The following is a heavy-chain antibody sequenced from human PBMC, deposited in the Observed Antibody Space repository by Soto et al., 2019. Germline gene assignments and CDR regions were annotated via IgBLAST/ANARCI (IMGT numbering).Heavy chain of an antibody. J-gene: IGHJ5*02. CDR2: IYYSGTT. D-gene: IGHD2-2*01. CDR1: GDSITSNSYF. CDR3: AKDNCISTSCYRLYNWFDP. Sequence: PSETLSLTCTVSGDSITSNSYFWAWIRQPPGKGLEWIGSIYYSGTTYHNPSLKSRVTISVDRSNNQFSLKLTSVTAADTAVYYCAKDNCISTSCYRLYNWFDPWGQGTLVTVS. V-gene: IGHV4-39*01.